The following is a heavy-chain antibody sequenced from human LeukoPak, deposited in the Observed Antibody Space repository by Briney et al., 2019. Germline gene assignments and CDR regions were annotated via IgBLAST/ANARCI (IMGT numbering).Heavy chain of an antibody. CDR3: ARDRSKGFDY. CDR1: GGSISSGGYY. V-gene: IGHV4-31*03. Sequence: SQTLSLTCTVSGGSISSGGYYWSWIRQHPGKGLEWIGYIYYGGSTYYNPSLKSRVTISVDTSKNQFSLKLSSVTAADTAVYYCARDRSKGFDYWGQGTLVTVSS. J-gene: IGHJ4*02. CDR2: IYYGGST.